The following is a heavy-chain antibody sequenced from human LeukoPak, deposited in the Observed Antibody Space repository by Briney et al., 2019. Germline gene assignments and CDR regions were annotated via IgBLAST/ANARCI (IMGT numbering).Heavy chain of an antibody. CDR3: ARHAGAGTGFVY. V-gene: IGHV4-59*08. CDR2: IYYSGST. Sequence: PSETLSLTCTVSGRSTSSYYWSWIRQPPGKGLEWIGYIYYSGSTYYNPSLKSRLTISIDTSKNQFSLKLSSVTAAATAVYYCARHAGAGTGFVYWGQGTLVTVSS. CDR1: GRSTSSYY. J-gene: IGHJ4*02. D-gene: IGHD6-19*01.